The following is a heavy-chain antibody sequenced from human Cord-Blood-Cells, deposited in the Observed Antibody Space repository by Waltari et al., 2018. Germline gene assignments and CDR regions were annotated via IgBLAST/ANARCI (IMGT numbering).Heavy chain of an antibody. D-gene: IGHD6-13*01. Sequence: QVQLQQWGAGLLKPSETLSLTCAVYGGSFSGYYWSWIRQPPGKGLEWIGEINHSGSTNYNPSLKSRVTISVDTSKNQFSLKLSPVTAADTAVYYCARGWGIGSSWYWGAEYFQHWGQGTLVTVSS. CDR2: INHSGST. J-gene: IGHJ1*01. CDR3: ARGWGIGSSWYWGAEYFQH. V-gene: IGHV4-34*01. CDR1: GGSFSGYY.